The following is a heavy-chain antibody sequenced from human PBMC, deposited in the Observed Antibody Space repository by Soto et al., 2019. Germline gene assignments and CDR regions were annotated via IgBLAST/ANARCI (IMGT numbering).Heavy chain of an antibody. V-gene: IGHV2-5*02. D-gene: IGHD6-19*01. Sequence: QITLKESGPTLVIPTQTLTLTCTFSGFSLSTSAVGVGWIRQPPGKALEWFAFIYWDDDKQYSPTLKSRLSINXDTSKNQVVLTMTDMDPVDTATYYCAHSSGWLFDYWGQGTLVTVSS. CDR1: GFSLSTSAVG. CDR2: IYWDDDK. J-gene: IGHJ4*02. CDR3: AHSSGWLFDY.